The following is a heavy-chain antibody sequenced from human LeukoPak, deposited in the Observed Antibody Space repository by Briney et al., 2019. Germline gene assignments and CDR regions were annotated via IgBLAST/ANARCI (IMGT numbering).Heavy chain of an antibody. CDR3: ASLTNYYDSSGYYYENHVDY. V-gene: IGHV1-69*05. CDR1: GGTFSSYA. Sequence: SVKVSRKASGGTFSSYAISWVRQAPGQGLEWMGGIIPIFGTANYAQKFQGRVTITTDESTSTAYMELSSLRSEDTAVYYCASLTNYYDSSGYYYENHVDYWGQGTLVTVSS. CDR2: IIPIFGTA. J-gene: IGHJ4*02. D-gene: IGHD3-22*01.